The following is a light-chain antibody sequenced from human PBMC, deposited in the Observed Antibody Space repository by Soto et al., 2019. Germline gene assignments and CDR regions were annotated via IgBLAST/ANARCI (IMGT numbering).Light chain of an antibody. V-gene: IGKV3-20*01. J-gene: IGKJ1*01. CDR3: QQFSSSPRT. CDR1: QTVRNNY. CDR2: DAS. Sequence: EFVLTQSPGTLSLSPGERAPLSCRASQTVRNNYLAWYQQKPGQAPRLLIYDASSRATGIPDRFSGGGSGTDFTLTISRLEPEDFAVYYCQQFSSSPRTFGQGTKVDIK.